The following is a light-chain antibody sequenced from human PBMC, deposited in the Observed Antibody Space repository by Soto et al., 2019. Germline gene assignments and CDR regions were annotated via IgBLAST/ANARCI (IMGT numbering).Light chain of an antibody. J-gene: IGKJ4*01. CDR2: AAS. CDR3: QQSYSTLT. V-gene: IGKV1-39*01. Sequence: DIQMTQSPSSLSASIGDRVTITCRASQSIYSFLNLYQQKPGKAPKLLIYAASSLQRGVPSTFSGGGSGTDFTLTISSLQPEDFATYYCQQSYSTLTFGGGTKVDIK. CDR1: QSIYSF.